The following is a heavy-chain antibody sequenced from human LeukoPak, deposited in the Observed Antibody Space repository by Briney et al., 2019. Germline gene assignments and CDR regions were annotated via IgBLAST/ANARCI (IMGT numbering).Heavy chain of an antibody. CDR3: ARETDSTLFDY. CDR1: GFTFNIYE. J-gene: IGHJ4*02. V-gene: IGHV3-48*03. CDR2: ISSSGTTI. Sequence: GGSLRLSCAASGFTFNIYEMNWVRQAPGKGLEWVSYISSSGTTIYYADSVKGRFTIPRDNAKNSLYLQMNSLRAEDTAVYYCARETDSTLFDYWGQGTLVTVSS. D-gene: IGHD2-2*01.